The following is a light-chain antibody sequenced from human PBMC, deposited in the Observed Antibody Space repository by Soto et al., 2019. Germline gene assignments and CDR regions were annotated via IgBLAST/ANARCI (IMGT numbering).Light chain of an antibody. CDR1: QSVSSSY. V-gene: IGKV3-20*01. CDR2: GAS. J-gene: IGKJ1*01. Sequence: EIVLTQSPGTLSLSPGERATLSSRASQSVSSSYLAWYQQKPGQAPRLLIYGASSRATGIPDRFSGSGSGTDFTLTISRLEPEDFAVYYCQQYGSSLWTFGQGIKVEIK. CDR3: QQYGSSLWT.